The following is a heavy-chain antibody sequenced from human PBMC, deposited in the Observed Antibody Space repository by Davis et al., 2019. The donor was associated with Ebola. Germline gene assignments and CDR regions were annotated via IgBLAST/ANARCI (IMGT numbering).Heavy chain of an antibody. CDR1: GFTFSNYW. Sequence: PGGSLRLSCAASGFTFSNYWMAWGRQAPGKGLEWVAHIKEDGSVKDYVDSVKGRFTISRDNAKKSVYLQMNSLRVEDTAVYYCVRDGWGSLFDYWGQGTPVTVSS. CDR2: IKEDGSVK. D-gene: IGHD6-19*01. V-gene: IGHV3-7*03. J-gene: IGHJ4*02. CDR3: VRDGWGSLFDY.